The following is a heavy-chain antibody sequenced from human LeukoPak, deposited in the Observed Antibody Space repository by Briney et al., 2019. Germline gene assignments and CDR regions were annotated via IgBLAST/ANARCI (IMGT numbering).Heavy chain of an antibody. J-gene: IGHJ6*02. CDR1: GFTFSSYG. CDR3: ARMIEYDFWSGYYTGKFVYGMDV. CDR2: IWYDGSNK. Sequence: GGSLRLSCAASGFTFSSYGMHWVRQAPGKGLEWVAVIWYDGSNKYYADSVKGRFTISRDNSKSTLYLQMNSLRAEDTAVYYCARMIEYDFWSGYYTGKFVYGMDVWGQGTTVTVSS. V-gene: IGHV3-33*01. D-gene: IGHD3-3*01.